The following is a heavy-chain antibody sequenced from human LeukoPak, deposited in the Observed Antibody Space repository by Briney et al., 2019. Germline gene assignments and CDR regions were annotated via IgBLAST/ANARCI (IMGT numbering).Heavy chain of an antibody. CDR1: GFTFSGHW. CDR2: INQGGSDK. J-gene: IGHJ4*02. D-gene: IGHD1-14*01. V-gene: IGHV3-7*01. CDR3: TRDRSRAEDD. Sequence: GGSLRLSCAPSGFTFSGHWMSWVRQAPGKGLEGVANINQGGSDKYYVDSVKGRFTISRDNANNLLYLQMNSLRGEDTAVYYCTRDRSRAEDDWGQGTLVTVSS.